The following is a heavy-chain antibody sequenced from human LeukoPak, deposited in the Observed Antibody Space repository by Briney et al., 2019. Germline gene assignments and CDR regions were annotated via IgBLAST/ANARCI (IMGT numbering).Heavy chain of an antibody. CDR1: GYTLTELS. J-gene: IGHJ4*02. CDR2: FDPEDGET. V-gene: IGHV1-24*01. CDR3: ARDLGRYYYDSSGYPNFDY. Sequence: ASVKVSCKVSGYTLTELSMHWVRQAPGKGLEWMGGFDPEDGETIYAQKFQGRVTMTRDTSISTAYMELSRLRSDDTAVYYCARDLGRYYYDSSGYPNFDYWGQGTLVTVSS. D-gene: IGHD3-22*01.